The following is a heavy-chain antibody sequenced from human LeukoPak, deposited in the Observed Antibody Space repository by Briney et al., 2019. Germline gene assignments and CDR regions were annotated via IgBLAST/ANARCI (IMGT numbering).Heavy chain of an antibody. CDR1: GGSITSRDHY. J-gene: IGHJ6*02. CDR3: ARGNYDSSGYYTYYYYGMDV. V-gene: IGHV4-39*07. Sequence: SETLSLTCSISGGSITSRDHYWAWIRQPPGKGLEWIGEINHSGSTNYNPSLKSRVTISVDTSKNQFSLKLSSVTAADTAVYYCARGNYDSSGYYTYYYYGMDVWGQGTTVTVPS. D-gene: IGHD3-22*01. CDR2: INHSGST.